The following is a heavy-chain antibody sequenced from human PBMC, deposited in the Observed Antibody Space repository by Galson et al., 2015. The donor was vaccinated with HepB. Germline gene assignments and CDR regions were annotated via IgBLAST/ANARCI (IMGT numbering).Heavy chain of an antibody. CDR1: EGRFTNSG. CDR3: ARGWFGELLGAGNYDHYHGLDL. CDR2: IIPNLDTS. J-gene: IGHJ6*02. D-gene: IGHD3-10*01. Sequence: SVQVSCQASEGRFTNSGIGWVRQAPAQGLEWMGGIIPNLDTSNYADRFQGRLPITADKSTTTAYLELSSLTFQDTAIYFCARGWFGELLGAGNYDHYHGLDLWGQGTTVTVS. V-gene: IGHV1-69*10.